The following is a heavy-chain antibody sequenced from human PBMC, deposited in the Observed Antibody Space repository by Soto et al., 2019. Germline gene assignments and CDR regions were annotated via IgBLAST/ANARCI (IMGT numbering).Heavy chain of an antibody. J-gene: IGHJ4*02. V-gene: IGHV1-69*13. CDR1: GVTFSSET. CDR3: ETELSDNPASPFDY. CDR2: IIPIFGTP. Sequence: ASVKVSCKASGVTFSSETVSWVRQAPGQGLEWMGGIIPIFGTPDYAQRFQGRVTITADESTATVYMQLSSLRSDDTAVYYCETELSDNPASPFDYWGQGTLVTVSS. D-gene: IGHD1-20*01.